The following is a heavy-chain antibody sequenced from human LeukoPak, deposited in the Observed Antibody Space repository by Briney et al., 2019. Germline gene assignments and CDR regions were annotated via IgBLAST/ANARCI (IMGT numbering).Heavy chain of an antibody. CDR2: IYYSGST. CDR1: GGSISSGGYY. V-gene: IGHV4-30-4*08. D-gene: IGHD3-22*01. J-gene: IGHJ6*02. CDR3: ARHSVVDSSGRYYYGMDV. Sequence: SETLSLTCTVSGGSISSGGYYWSWIRQHPGKGLEWIGYIYYSGSTYYNPSLKSRVTISVDTSKNQFSLKLSSVTAADTAVYYCARHSVVDSSGRYYYGMDVWGQGTTVTVSS.